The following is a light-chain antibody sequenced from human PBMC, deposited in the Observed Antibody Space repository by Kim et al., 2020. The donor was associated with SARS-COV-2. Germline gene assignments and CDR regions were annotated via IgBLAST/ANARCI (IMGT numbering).Light chain of an antibody. J-gene: IGKJ5*01. CDR3: QQFNNLIT. CDR2: DAS. CDR1: QGISTA. V-gene: IGKV1D-13*01. Sequence: SASVGDRVTFTCRASQGISTALAWYQKKPGKAPKLLIYDASSSESGVTSRFSGSGSGTDFTLTISSLQPEDFGTYFCQQFNNLITFGQGTRLEIK.